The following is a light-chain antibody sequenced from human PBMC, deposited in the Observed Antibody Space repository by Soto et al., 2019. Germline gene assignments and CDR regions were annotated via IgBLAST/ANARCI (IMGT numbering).Light chain of an antibody. V-gene: IGKV3-11*01. Sequence: EIVMTQSPATLSVSPGERATLSCTASQSVSSNLAWYQQKPGQAPRLLIYDASNRATGIPARFSGSGSGTDFTLTISSLEPEDFAVYYCQQRSNWPPTFGQGTKVDIK. CDR2: DAS. CDR3: QQRSNWPPT. J-gene: IGKJ1*01. CDR1: QSVSSN.